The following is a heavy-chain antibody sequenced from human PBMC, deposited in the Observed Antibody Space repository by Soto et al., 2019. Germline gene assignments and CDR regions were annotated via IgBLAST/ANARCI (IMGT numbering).Heavy chain of an antibody. CDR3: ARGRVPESSSWYFRQYNFDY. CDR1: GGSFSGYY. J-gene: IGHJ4*02. CDR2: INHSGST. V-gene: IGHV4-34*01. Sequence: PSETLSLTCAVYGGSFSGYYWSWIRQPPGKGLEWIGEINHSGSTNYNPSLKSRVTISVDTSKNQFSLTLSSVTAAHTAVYYCARGRVPESSSWYFRQYNFDYLGQGTLVTVSS. D-gene: IGHD6-13*01.